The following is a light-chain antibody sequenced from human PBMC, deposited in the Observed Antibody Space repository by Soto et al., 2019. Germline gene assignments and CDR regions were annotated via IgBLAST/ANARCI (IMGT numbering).Light chain of an antibody. V-gene: IGLV2-8*01. CDR2: EVN. CDR3: CSYAGSDIHFV. CDR1: SSDVGGNKY. Sequence: QSALTRPPSASGSPGQSVTISCTGTSSDVGGNKYVSWYQQHPGKAPKLMIYEVNKRPSGVPDRFSGSKSGNSASLTVSGLQAEDEADYYCCSYAGSDIHFVFGTGTKLTVL. J-gene: IGLJ1*01.